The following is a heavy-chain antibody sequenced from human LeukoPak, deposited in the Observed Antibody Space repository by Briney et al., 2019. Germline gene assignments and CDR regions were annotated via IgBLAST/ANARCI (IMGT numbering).Heavy chain of an antibody. J-gene: IGHJ4*02. CDR3: ARDGVAPGIYFDF. V-gene: IGHV3-7*03. CDR1: GFMFSSLW. D-gene: IGHD6-13*01. Sequence: GGSMRLSCAAPGFMFSSLWMSWVRQAPGKGLEWVANINQEGSQKYYMDSVKGRFTISRDNAKNSLYLQLNSLRPEDTALYYCARDGVAPGIYFDFWGQGTPVTVSS. CDR2: INQEGSQK.